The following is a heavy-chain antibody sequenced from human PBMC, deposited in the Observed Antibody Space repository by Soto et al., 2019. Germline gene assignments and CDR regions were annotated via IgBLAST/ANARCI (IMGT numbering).Heavy chain of an antibody. D-gene: IGHD1-20*01. V-gene: IGHV3-30*18. CDR2: ISYDGSNK. CDR1: GFTFSSYG. J-gene: IGHJ6*02. Sequence: TGGSLRLSCAASGFTFSSYGMHWVRQAPGKGLEWVAVISYDGSNKYYADSVKGRFTISRDNSKNTLYLQMNSLRAEDTAVYYCAKDARGITGTGYYYYYYGMDVWGQGTTVTVSS. CDR3: AKDARGITGTGYYYYYYGMDV.